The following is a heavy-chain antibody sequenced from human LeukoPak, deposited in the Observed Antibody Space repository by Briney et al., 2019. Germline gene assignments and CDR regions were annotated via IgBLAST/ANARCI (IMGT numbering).Heavy chain of an antibody. D-gene: IGHD3-22*01. CDR2: INHSGST. Sequence: PSETLSLTCAVYGGSFSGYYWSWIRQPPGKGLEWIGEINHSGSTNYNPSLKSRVTISVDTSKNQFSLKLSSVTAADTAVYHCARSHDSSGYYWEYYFDYWGQGTLVTVSS. V-gene: IGHV4-34*01. J-gene: IGHJ4*02. CDR1: GGSFSGYY. CDR3: ARSHDSSGYYWEYYFDY.